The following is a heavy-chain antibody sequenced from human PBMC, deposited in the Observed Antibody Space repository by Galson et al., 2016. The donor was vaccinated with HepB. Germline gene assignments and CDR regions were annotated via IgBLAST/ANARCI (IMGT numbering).Heavy chain of an antibody. J-gene: IGHJ6*03. Sequence: TLSLTCTVSGGSISSSDYYWSWIRQPAGKGLEWIGRIYTSGNTNYNPSLKSLVTISVDTSTNQFSLTLTSVTAADTAIYYCASGRYSNLYYFYYMDVWAKGTTVTVSS. CDR2: IYTSGNT. CDR1: GGSISSSDYY. CDR3: ASGRYSNLYYFYYMDV. V-gene: IGHV4-61*02. D-gene: IGHD4-11*01.